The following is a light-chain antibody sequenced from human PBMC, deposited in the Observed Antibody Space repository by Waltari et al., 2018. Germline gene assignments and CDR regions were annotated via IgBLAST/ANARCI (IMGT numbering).Light chain of an antibody. CDR2: GAS. J-gene: IGKJ1*01. CDR3: LQDSSFPRT. CDR1: QDIEDD. Sequence: AIQMTQSPSSLSASIGDRVTITCRASQDIEDDLVWYQQKPGRAPKLLFFGASILQRDVPSRFSGTGSDTHFTFTISSLQPEDFATYYCLQDSSFPRTFGQGTKV. V-gene: IGKV1-6*01.